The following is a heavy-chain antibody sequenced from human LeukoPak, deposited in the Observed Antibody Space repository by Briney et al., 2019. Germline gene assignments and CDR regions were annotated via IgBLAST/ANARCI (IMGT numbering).Heavy chain of an antibody. CDR3: AKVGPGIAAAGTHFGAFDI. CDR1: GFTFSSYG. D-gene: IGHD6-13*01. CDR2: IWYDGSNK. J-gene: IGHJ3*02. V-gene: IGHV3-33*06. Sequence: PGRSLRLSCAASGFTFSSYGMHWVRQAPGKGLEWVAVIWYDGSNKYYADSVKGRFTISRDNSKTTLYLQMNSLRAEDTAVYYCAKVGPGIAAAGTHFGAFDIWGQGTMVTVSS.